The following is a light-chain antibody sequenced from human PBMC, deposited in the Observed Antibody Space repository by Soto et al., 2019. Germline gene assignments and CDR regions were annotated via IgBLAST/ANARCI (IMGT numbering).Light chain of an antibody. Sequence: QSVLTQPPSASGTPGQRVTLSCSGSSSNIGGNAVNWYQQLPGTTPKLLIYSNNQRPSGVPDRFSGSKSGTSASLAISGLQSEDEADYYCAAWDDSLSGYVFGTGTQLTVL. V-gene: IGLV1-44*01. CDR2: SNN. CDR1: SSNIGGNA. CDR3: AAWDDSLSGYV. J-gene: IGLJ1*01.